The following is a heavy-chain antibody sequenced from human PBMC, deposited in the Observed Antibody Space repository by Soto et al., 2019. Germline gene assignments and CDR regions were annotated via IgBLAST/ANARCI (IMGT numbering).Heavy chain of an antibody. CDR3: AIGPPTVTPNSYYYMDV. CDR1: GFTFGSYS. J-gene: IGHJ6*03. D-gene: IGHD4-17*01. CDR2: ISGSGGST. Sequence: GGSLRLSCAASGFTFGSYSMSWVRQAPGKGLEWVSAISGSGGSTYYADSVKGRFTISRDNSKNTLYLQMNSLRAEDTAVYYCAIGPPTVTPNSYYYMDVWGKGTTVTVSS. V-gene: IGHV3-23*01.